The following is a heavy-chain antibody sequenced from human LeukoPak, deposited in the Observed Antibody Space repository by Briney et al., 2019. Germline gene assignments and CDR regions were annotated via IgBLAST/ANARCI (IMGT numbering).Heavy chain of an antibody. Sequence: PGGSLRLSCAASGFTFSSYAMSWVRQAPGKGLEWVSAISGSGGSTYYADSVKGRFTISRDNSKNTLYLQMNSLRAEDTAVYYCAKDRKMCSSTSCSTFPGCWFDPWGQGTLVTVSS. V-gene: IGHV3-23*01. D-gene: IGHD2-2*02. J-gene: IGHJ5*02. CDR2: ISGSGGST. CDR3: AKDRKMCSSTSCSTFPGCWFDP. CDR1: GFTFSSYA.